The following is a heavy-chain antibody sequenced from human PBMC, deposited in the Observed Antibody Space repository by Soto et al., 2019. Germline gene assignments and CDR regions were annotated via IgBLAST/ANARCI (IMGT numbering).Heavy chain of an antibody. CDR1: GGSLTGYY. Sequence: QVQLQQWGAGLLKPSETLSLTCTVNGGSLTGYYWSWIRQPPGKGLEWIGEVKDGGSTNYSPSLRGRVSISADTSKNHFSRRLNSVTAADTAVYFCARGQEGIVATHWDQGALVTVSS. V-gene: IGHV4-34*01. CDR2: VKDGGST. J-gene: IGHJ4*02. D-gene: IGHD5-12*01. CDR3: ARGQEGIVATH.